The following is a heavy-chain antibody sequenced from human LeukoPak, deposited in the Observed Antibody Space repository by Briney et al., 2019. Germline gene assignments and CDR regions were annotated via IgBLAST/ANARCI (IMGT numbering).Heavy chain of an antibody. CDR2: IFYSGGST. CDR3: ARRNTADASIDF. Sequence: SGIPQQKRKGLEWIGDIFYSGGSTNYNPSLKSRLTMSLDTSKNQFSLKLTSVTAADTAMYYCARRNTADASIDFWGQGTLVTASS. D-gene: IGHD2/OR15-2a*01. V-gene: IGHV4-59*08. J-gene: IGHJ4*02.